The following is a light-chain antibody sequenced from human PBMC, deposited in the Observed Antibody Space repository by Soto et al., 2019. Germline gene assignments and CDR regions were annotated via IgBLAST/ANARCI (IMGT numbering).Light chain of an antibody. CDR2: AAS. Sequence: DIQMTQSPSSLSASVGDRVTITCRPSQSISSYLNWYQQQPAKAPKHLIYAASSLQSGVPSRFSGSGSGTDFTLTITSLQPEDFATYYCQQSFSEFLYTFGQGTKVDIK. CDR3: QQSFSEFLYT. CDR1: QSISSY. V-gene: IGKV1-39*01. J-gene: IGKJ2*01.